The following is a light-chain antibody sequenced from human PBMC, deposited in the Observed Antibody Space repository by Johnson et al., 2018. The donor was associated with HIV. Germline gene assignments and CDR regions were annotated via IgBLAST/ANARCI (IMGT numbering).Light chain of an antibody. CDR1: NSNIGNNY. CDR3: GTWDSSLSAGV. J-gene: IGLJ1*01. Sequence: VLTQPPSVSAAPGQKVTISCSGSNSNIGNNYVSWYQHLPGTGPKLLIYENNKRPSGLPDRFSGSKFGTSATLGITGLQTGDEADYYCGTWDSSLSAGVFGTGTKVTV. CDR2: ENN. V-gene: IGLV1-51*02.